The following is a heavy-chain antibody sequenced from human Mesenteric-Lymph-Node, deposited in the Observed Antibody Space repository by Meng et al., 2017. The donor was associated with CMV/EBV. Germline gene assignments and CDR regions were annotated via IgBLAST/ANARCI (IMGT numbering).Heavy chain of an antibody. J-gene: IGHJ6*02. D-gene: IGHD3-16*01. V-gene: IGHV3-7*01. Sequence: GESLKISCAASGFTFNRYWMNWVRQAPGKGLEWVANMKQDGSEKYYVDSVKGRFTISRDNAKNSLYLQMNSLRAEDTAVYYCARWGGPEGPYYYYGMDVWGQGTTITVSS. CDR1: GFTFNRYW. CDR3: ARWGGPEGPYYYYGMDV. CDR2: MKQDGSEK.